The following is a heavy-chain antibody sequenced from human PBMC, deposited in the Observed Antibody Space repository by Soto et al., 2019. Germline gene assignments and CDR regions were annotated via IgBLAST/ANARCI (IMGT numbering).Heavy chain of an antibody. CDR3: ARARRYSGYDWSNWFDP. CDR2: IYYSGST. CDR1: GGSISSSSYY. J-gene: IGHJ5*02. D-gene: IGHD5-12*01. Sequence: PSETLSLTCTVSGGSISSSSYYWGWIRQPQGKGLEWIVSIYYSGSTYYNPNLKSRVTISVVTSKNQFSLKLSSVTAADTAVYYCARARRYSGYDWSNWFDPWGQGTLVTVSS. V-gene: IGHV4-39*01.